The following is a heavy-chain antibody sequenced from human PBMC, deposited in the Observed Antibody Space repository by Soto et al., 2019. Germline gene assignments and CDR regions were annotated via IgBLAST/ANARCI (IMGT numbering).Heavy chain of an antibody. J-gene: IGHJ5*02. D-gene: IGHD6-6*01. CDR1: GYTLTELS. CDR2: FDPEDSET. CDR3: ATLEYSSSSAWFDP. Sequence: GASVKVSCKVSGYTLTELSMHWVRQAPGKGLEWMGGFDPEDSETIYAQKFQGRVTMTEDTSTDTAYMELSSLRSEDTAVYYCATLEYSSSSAWFDPWGQGTLVTVSS. V-gene: IGHV1-24*01.